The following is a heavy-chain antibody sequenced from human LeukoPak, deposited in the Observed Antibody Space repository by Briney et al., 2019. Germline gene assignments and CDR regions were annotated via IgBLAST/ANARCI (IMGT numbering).Heavy chain of an antibody. CDR3: ARRPDL. D-gene: IGHD1-14*01. V-gene: IGHV5-51*01. Sequence: GESLKISCEASGHSFTNHWIGWVRQMPGKGLEWMGIIYPGDSDTRYSPSFQGQVTISADKSISTAYLQWSSLKASDTAMYYCARRPDLWGQGTLVTVSS. CDR2: IYPGDSDT. CDR1: GHSFTNHW. J-gene: IGHJ4*02.